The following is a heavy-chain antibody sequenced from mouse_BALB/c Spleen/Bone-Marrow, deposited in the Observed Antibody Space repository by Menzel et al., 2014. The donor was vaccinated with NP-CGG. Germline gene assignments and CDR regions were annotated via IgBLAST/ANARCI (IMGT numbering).Heavy chain of an antibody. CDR3: TRGLLRRGGYFDV. Sequence: VQLQQSGTVLARPGASVKMSCKASGYSFTSYWMHWVKQRPGQGLEWIGAIYPGNSDTSYNQKFKGKAKLTAVTSASTAYMELSSLTNEDSAVYYCTRGLLRRGGYFDVWGAGTTVTVSS. CDR2: IYPGNSDT. CDR1: GYSFTSYW. J-gene: IGHJ1*01. D-gene: IGHD2-3*01. V-gene: IGHV1-5*01.